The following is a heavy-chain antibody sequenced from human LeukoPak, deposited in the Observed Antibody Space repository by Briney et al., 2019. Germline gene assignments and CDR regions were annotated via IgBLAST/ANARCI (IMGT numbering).Heavy chain of an antibody. CDR3: ARAKQQLAYFDY. CDR1: GFTFSSSA. CDR2: ISSSGGST. Sequence: GGSLRLSCAASGFTFSSSAMSWVRQVPGKGLEWVSGISSSGGSTNYADSVRGRFTISRDNAKNSLYLQMNSLRAEDTAVYYCARAKQQLAYFDYWGQGTLVTVSS. V-gene: IGHV3-23*01. D-gene: IGHD6-13*01. J-gene: IGHJ4*02.